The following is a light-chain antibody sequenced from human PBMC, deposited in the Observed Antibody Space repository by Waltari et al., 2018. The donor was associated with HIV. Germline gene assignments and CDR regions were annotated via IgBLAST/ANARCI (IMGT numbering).Light chain of an antibody. V-gene: IGLV1-51*01. CDR2: GND. CDR3: GTWDTSLGAGV. J-gene: IGLJ3*02. CDR1: SSKFGNDF. Sequence: QSVLTQPPSVSAAPGQKVTISCSGSSSKFGNDFVSWYQHLPGAAPKLLIYGNDKRPSGISDRCSGFKSGTSATLGITGLQTGDEADYYCGTWDTSLGAGVFGGGTKLTVL.